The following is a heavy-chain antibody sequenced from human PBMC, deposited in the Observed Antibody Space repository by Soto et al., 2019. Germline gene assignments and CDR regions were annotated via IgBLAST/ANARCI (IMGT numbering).Heavy chain of an antibody. J-gene: IGHJ5*02. CDR3: AKQSVERDWLDP. V-gene: IGHV1-2*02. CDR2: INPDSGGT. Sequence: ASVKVSCKASGYTFTDYYMHWVRQAPGQGLEWMGWINPDSGGTNYAQKFQGRVTMTRDTSISTAYMELSRLRSDDTAVYYCAKQSVERDWLDPCGQGPLVTVYS. CDR1: GYTFTDYY. D-gene: IGHD2-21*01.